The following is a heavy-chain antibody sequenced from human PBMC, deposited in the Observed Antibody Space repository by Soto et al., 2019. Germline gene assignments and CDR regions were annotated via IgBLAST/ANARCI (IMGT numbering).Heavy chain of an antibody. D-gene: IGHD4-4*01. Sequence: GGSLRLSCAASGFTFSSYSMHWVRQAPGKGLEWVALMSYDGSSGYYPDSVKGRFTISRDNSKNTVYLQVNGLRAEDTAVYYCARGRMTTGTGTAYRGMDVWGQGTTVTV. CDR1: GFTFSSYS. V-gene: IGHV3-30-3*01. CDR3: ARGRMTTGTGTAYRGMDV. CDR2: MSYDGSSG. J-gene: IGHJ6*02.